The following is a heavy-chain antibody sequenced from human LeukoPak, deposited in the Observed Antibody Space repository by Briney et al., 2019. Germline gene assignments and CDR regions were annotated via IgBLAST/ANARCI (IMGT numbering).Heavy chain of an antibody. D-gene: IGHD3-10*01. Sequence: GGSLRLSCAASGFTFNSYSMNWVRQAPGKGLEWVSSISSSSSYIYYADSVKGRFTISRDNAKNSLYLQMNSLRAEDTAVYYCARDETYYYGSGIDYWGQGTLVTVSS. CDR3: ARDETYYYGSGIDY. CDR2: ISSSSSYI. CDR1: GFTFNSYS. J-gene: IGHJ4*02. V-gene: IGHV3-21*01.